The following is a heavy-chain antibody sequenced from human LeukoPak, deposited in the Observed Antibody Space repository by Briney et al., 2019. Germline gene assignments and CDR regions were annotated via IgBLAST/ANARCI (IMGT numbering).Heavy chain of an antibody. D-gene: IGHD3-22*01. CDR3: AQERQSSGYFSS. V-gene: IGHV3-23*01. Sequence: SGGSLRLSCAASGFTFSNYAMSWVRQAPGKGLEWVSAISGSGGSTYYADSVEGRFTVSRDNSKNTLYLQMNSLRAEDTAVYYCAQERQSSGYFSSWGQGTLVTVSS. CDR1: GFTFSNYA. J-gene: IGHJ5*02. CDR2: ISGSGGST.